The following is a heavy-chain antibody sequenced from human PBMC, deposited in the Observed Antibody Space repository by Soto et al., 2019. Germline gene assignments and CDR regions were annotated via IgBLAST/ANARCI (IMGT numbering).Heavy chain of an antibody. CDR1: GGSFSSGGYY. CDR2: IYYSGST. D-gene: IGHD5-12*01. CDR3: AREGWLQPVDS. J-gene: IGHJ4*02. Sequence: QVQLQESGPGLVKPSQTLSLTCTVSGGSFSSGGYYWSWIRQHPGKGLEWIGYIYYSGSTYYNQSLKSRFTISVDTSENQFSLKLSSVTAADTAVYYCAREGWLQPVDSWGQGTLVTVSS. V-gene: IGHV4-31*03.